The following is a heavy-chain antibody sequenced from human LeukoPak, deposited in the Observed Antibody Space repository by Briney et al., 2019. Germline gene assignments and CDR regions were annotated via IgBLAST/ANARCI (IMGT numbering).Heavy chain of an antibody. D-gene: IGHD3-10*01. Sequence: GSLRLSCAASGFTFSSYAMGWVRQAPGKGLEWVSAISGSGGSTYYADSVKGRFTISRDSSKNTLYLQMNSLRAEDTAVYYCAKAQYYGSGSYYRALLGPPYYYYGMDVWGQGTTVTVSS. V-gene: IGHV3-23*01. CDR2: ISGSGGST. CDR3: AKAQYYGSGSYYRALLGPPYYYYGMDV. CDR1: GFTFSSYA. J-gene: IGHJ6*02.